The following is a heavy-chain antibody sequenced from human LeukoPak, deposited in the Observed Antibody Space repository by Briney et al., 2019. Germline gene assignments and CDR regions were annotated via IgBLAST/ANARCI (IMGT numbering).Heavy chain of an antibody. CDR2: IYHSGST. V-gene: IGHV4-30-2*01. D-gene: IGHD6-6*01. CDR1: GGSISSGGYS. J-gene: IGHJ4*02. Sequence: SETLSLTCAVSGGSISSGGYSWSWIRQPPGKGLEWIGYIYHSGSTYYNPSLKSRVTISVDRSKNQFSLKLNSVTAADTAVYYCARGRSSSSGLVDYWGQGTLVTVSS. CDR3: ARGRSSSSGLVDY.